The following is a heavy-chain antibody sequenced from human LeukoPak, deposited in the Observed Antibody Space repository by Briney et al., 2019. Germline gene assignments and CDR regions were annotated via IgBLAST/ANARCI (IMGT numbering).Heavy chain of an antibody. CDR2: IYYSGST. V-gene: IGHV4-59*01. D-gene: IGHD3-10*01. CDR3: ARGGWVRGVITRNGLDY. Sequence: SSETLSLTCTVSGGSISSYYWSWIRQPPGKGLEWIGYIYYSGSTNYNPSLKSRVTISVDTSKNQFSLKLSSVTAADTAVYYCARGGWVRGVITRNGLDYWGQGTLVTVSS. J-gene: IGHJ4*02. CDR1: GGSISSYY.